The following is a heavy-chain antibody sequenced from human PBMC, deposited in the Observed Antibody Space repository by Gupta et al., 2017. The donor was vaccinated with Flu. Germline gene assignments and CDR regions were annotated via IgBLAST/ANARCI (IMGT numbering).Heavy chain of an antibody. V-gene: IGHV2-5*01. CDR2: IYWNDDK. D-gene: IGHD2-15*01. CDR3: ALSDCSCGSCYSPNYYYGMDV. CDR1: GFSLSTSGVG. Sequence: QITLKESGPTLVKPTPTLTLTCTFSGFSLSTSGVGVGWIRQPPGKALEWLALIYWNDDKRYSPSLKSRLTITKDTSNNQVVLTMTNMDPVDTATYYCALSDCSCGSCYSPNYYYGMDVWGQGTTVTVSS. J-gene: IGHJ6*02.